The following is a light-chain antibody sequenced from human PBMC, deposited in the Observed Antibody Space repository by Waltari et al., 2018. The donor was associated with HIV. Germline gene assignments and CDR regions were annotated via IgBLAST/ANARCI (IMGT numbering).Light chain of an antibody. CDR3: AAWTDSLTAVV. CDR2: RNN. CDR1: SSNIGSYY. Sequence: QSVLTQPPSASGTPGPRVTIPSSGSSSNIGSYYVFWYQQLPGTAPKLLIYRNNQRPSGVPDRFSGSKSGTSASLAINGLRSEDEADYYCAAWTDSLTAVVFGGGTKLSVL. J-gene: IGLJ2*01. V-gene: IGLV1-47*01.